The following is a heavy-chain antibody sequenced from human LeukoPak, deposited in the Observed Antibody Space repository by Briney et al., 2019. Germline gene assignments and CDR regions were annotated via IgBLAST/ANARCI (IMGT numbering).Heavy chain of an antibody. D-gene: IGHD6-13*01. Sequence: GGSLRLSCTASGFTFGDYAMSWFRQAPGKGLEWVSSISSSSSYIYYADSVKGRFTISRDNAKNSLYLQMNSLRAEDTAVYYCARGSSHLRIAAAGSLDYWGQGTLVTVSS. J-gene: IGHJ4*02. CDR2: ISSSSSYI. CDR1: GFTFGDYA. CDR3: ARGSSHLRIAAAGSLDY. V-gene: IGHV3-21*01.